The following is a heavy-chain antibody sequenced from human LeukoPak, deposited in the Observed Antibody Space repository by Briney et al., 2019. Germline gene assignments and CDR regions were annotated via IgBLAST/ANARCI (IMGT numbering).Heavy chain of an antibody. V-gene: IGHV1-69*04. Sequence: GASVKVSCKASGGTFSSYAISWVRQAPGQGLEWMGRIIPILGIANYAQKFQGRVTIIADKSTSTAYMELSSLRSEDTAVYYCAKGRKGYDDSSAYWNYWGQGTLVTVSS. CDR2: IIPILGIA. D-gene: IGHD3-22*01. J-gene: IGHJ4*02. CDR3: AKGRKGYDDSSAYWNY. CDR1: GGTFSSYA.